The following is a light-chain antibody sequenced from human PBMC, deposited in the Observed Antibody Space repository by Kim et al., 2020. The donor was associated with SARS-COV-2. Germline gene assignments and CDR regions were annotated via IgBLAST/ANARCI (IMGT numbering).Light chain of an antibody. V-gene: IGLV3-1*01. CDR3: HVWDSTTAI. CDR1: RLADKD. Sequence: SYELTQPPSVSMSPGQTASITCSGNRLADKDVCWYQQMPGQSPVLVIYQDTKRPSGIPERFSGSNSGNTATLTISGTQAMDDADYYCHVWDSTTAIFGGG. J-gene: IGLJ2*01. CDR2: QDT.